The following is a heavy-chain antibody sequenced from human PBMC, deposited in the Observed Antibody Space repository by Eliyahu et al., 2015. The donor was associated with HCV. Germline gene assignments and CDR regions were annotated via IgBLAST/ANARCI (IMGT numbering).Heavy chain of an antibody. CDR3: LKDVTAGGYSRNQKWVDP. V-gene: IGHV3-9*01. Sequence: EVQLVESGGGLVQPGRSLRLSCTASGFTFDDHSMHWVRQAPGKGLEXVXGITYNSDSMVYADSVKGRFTISRDNAKNSLYLQMNSLRPEDTAFYYCLKDVTAGGYSRNQKWVDPWGQGTLVTVSS. CDR1: GFTFDDHS. D-gene: IGHD5-18*01. J-gene: IGHJ5*02. CDR2: ITYNSDSM.